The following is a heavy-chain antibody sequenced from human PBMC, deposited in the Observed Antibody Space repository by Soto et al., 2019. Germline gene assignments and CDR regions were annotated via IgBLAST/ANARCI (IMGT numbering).Heavy chain of an antibody. CDR1: GFTFSSYG. Sequence: QVQLVESGGGVVQPGRSLRLSCAASGFTFSSYGMHWVRQAPGKGLEWVAVIWYDGSNKYYADSVKGRFTISRDNSKNTLYLQMNSLRAEDTAVYYCARDAGLAEHSRSPEGYYYGMDVWGQGTMVAVSS. CDR2: IWYDGSNK. D-gene: IGHD6-6*01. V-gene: IGHV3-33*01. J-gene: IGHJ6*02. CDR3: ARDAGLAEHSRSPEGYYYGMDV.